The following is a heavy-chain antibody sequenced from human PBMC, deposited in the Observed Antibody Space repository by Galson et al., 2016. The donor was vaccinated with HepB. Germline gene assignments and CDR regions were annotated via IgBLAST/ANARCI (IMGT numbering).Heavy chain of an antibody. CDR2: IFHSGRV. Sequence: ETLSLTCAVSGVSITSNDWWSWVRQPPGQGLEWIGQIFHSGRVNYTPSLPSRVTISIDTSNHHFSLRLTSVTAADTALHYCARQYWGGPSDYWGQGTLVTVSS. CDR3: ARQYWGGPSDY. J-gene: IGHJ4*02. CDR1: GVSITSNDW. V-gene: IGHV4-4*02. D-gene: IGHD2/OR15-2a*01.